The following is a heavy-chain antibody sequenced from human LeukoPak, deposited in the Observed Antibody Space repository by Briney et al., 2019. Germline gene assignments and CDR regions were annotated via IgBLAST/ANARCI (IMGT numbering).Heavy chain of an antibody. Sequence: PSETLSLTCTVSGVSISSYYWSWLRQPPGKGLEWIGYIYYSWSTSYSPSLKSRVTISVDTSKTQFSLKLSSVTAADTAVYYCARDPSGSYYSAWGQGTLVTVSS. D-gene: IGHD1-26*01. J-gene: IGHJ5*02. CDR2: IYYSWST. V-gene: IGHV4-59*01. CDR3: ARDPSGSYYSA. CDR1: GVSISSYY.